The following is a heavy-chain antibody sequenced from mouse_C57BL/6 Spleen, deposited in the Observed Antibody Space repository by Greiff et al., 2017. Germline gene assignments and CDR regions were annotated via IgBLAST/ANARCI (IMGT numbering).Heavy chain of an antibody. CDR1: GYAFSSSW. Sequence: VQLQQSGPELVKPGASVKISCKASGYAFSSSWMNWVKQRPGKGLEWIGRIYPGDGDTNYNGKFKGKATLTADQSSSTAYMQLSSLTSEDSAVYFCASDYYGSSGYFDVWGTGTTVTVSS. CDR2: IYPGDGDT. D-gene: IGHD1-1*01. J-gene: IGHJ1*03. V-gene: IGHV1-82*01. CDR3: ASDYYGSSGYFDV.